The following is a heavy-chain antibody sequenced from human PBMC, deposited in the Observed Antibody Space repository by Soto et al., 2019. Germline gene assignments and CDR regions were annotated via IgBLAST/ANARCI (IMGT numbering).Heavy chain of an antibody. Sequence: QVQLVQSGPEVKKPGASVKVSCKASGYTFNTYGFSWVRQAPGQGLEWVGWIGTHNGDTTYAQNFQGRVTMTIDTSTTTSYMELRSLTSDDTAMYFCARDWRGAEGFEPWGQGTLVTVSS. CDR3: ARDWRGAEGFEP. CDR2: IGTHNGDT. J-gene: IGHJ5*02. V-gene: IGHV1-18*01. CDR1: GYTFNTYG. D-gene: IGHD3-3*01.